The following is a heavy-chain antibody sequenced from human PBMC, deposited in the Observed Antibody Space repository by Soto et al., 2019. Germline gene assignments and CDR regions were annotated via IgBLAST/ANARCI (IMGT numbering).Heavy chain of an antibody. CDR2: ISGSGST. D-gene: IGHD1-26*01. J-gene: IGHJ5*02. CDR3: AKDYLRWAQS. V-gene: IGHV3-23*01. CDR1: GFTFSSYS. Sequence: GGYLRLSCAASGFTFSSYSMSWVRQAPGKGLEWVSAISGSGSTFYADSVKGRFAISRDNSKNTLYLQMNSLRAEGTAVYYCAKDYLRWAQSWGQGTLVTVSS.